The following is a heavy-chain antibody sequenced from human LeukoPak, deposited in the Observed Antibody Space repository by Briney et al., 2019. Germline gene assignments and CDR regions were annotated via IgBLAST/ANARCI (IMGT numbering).Heavy chain of an antibody. Sequence: PGRSLRLSCAASGFTFSSYGMHWVRQAPGKGLEWVAVIWYDGSNKYYADSVEGRFTISRDNSKNTLYLQMNSLRAEDTAVYYCARDPSSGWYWGYWGQGTLVTVSS. J-gene: IGHJ4*02. D-gene: IGHD6-19*01. CDR1: GFTFSSYG. CDR2: IWYDGSNK. V-gene: IGHV3-33*01. CDR3: ARDPSSGWYWGY.